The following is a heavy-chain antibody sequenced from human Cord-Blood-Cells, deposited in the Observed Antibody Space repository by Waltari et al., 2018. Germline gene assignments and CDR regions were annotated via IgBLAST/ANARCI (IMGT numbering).Heavy chain of an antibody. CDR1: GGSISSHY. J-gene: IGHJ4*02. CDR3: ARGPNWGDYFDY. V-gene: IGHV4-59*11. CDR2: IYYSGST. Sequence: QVQLQESCPGLVKPSETLSLTCTVSGGSISSHYWSWIRQPPGKGLEWIGYIYYSGSTNYNPSLKSRVTISVDTSKNQFSLKLSSVTAADTAVYYCARGPNWGDYFDYWGQGTLVTVSS. D-gene: IGHD7-27*01.